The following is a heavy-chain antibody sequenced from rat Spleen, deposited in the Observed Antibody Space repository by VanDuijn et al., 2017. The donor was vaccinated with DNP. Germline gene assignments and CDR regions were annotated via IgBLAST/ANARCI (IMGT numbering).Heavy chain of an antibody. Sequence: EVQLVESGGGPVQPGRSLKLSCVASGFIFSNYWMTWIRQAPGKGLEWVATISYDGLTTYYRDSVRGRFTISRDNAKSTLYLQINNLRSEDTATYYCARLPFMDAWGQGASVTVSS. CDR3: ARLPFMDA. V-gene: IGHV5-31*01. J-gene: IGHJ4*01. CDR2: ISYDGLTT. CDR1: GFIFSNYW.